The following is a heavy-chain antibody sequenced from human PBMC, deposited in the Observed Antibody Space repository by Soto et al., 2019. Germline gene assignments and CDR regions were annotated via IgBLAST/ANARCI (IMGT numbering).Heavy chain of an antibody. V-gene: IGHV1-46*01. D-gene: IGHD1-7*01. J-gene: IGHJ6*02. CDR2: INPSGGST. CDR1: GYTFTSYY. Sequence: GASVKVSCKASGYTFTSYYMHWVRQAPGQGLEWMGIINPSGGSTSYAQKFQGRVTMTRDTSTSTVYMELSSLRSEDTAVYYCAREVPTGTTPDYYYYGMDVWGQGTTVTVSS. CDR3: AREVPTGTTPDYYYYGMDV.